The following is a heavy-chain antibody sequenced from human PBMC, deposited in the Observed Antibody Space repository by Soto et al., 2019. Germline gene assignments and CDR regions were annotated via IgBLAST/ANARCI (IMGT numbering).Heavy chain of an antibody. CDR1: GFSFNNYG. CDR3: AREDSIIILAVSDF. D-gene: IGHD2-2*01. J-gene: IGHJ4*02. Sequence: GGSLRLSCEVSGFSFNNYGINWVRQAPGKGLEWVSSVSKSDYTYYSDSVKGRFTISRDNAKNSVSLQMNSLRAEDTAVYYCAREDSIIILAVSDFWGQGNLVTVSS. V-gene: IGHV3-21*01. CDR2: VSKSDYT.